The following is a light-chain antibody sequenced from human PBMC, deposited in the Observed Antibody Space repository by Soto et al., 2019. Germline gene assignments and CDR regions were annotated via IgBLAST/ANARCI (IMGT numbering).Light chain of an antibody. CDR3: SSYTSSSTYVV. CDR2: EVS. J-gene: IGLJ2*01. V-gene: IGLV2-14*01. CDR1: SSDVGGYNY. Sequence: QSVLTQPASVSGSPGQSITISCTGTSSDVGGYNYVSWYQQHPGKSPKLMIYEVSNRPSGVSNRFSGSKSGNTASLTISWLQAEDEADYYCSSYTSSSTYVVFGGGTKRNVL.